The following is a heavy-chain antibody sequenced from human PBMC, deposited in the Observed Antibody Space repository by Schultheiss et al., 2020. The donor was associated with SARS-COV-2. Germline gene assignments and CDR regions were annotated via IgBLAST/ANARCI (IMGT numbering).Heavy chain of an antibody. CDR3: APRPSSSSSTTLDY. D-gene: IGHD6-6*01. CDR2: ISGSGGST. CDR1: GFTFSDYA. Sequence: GGSLRLSCSASGFTFSDYAIHWVRQAPGKGLEWVSAISGSGGSTYYADSVKGRFTISRDNSKNTLYLQMNSLRAEDTAVYYCAPRPSSSSSTTLDYWGQGTLVTVSS. J-gene: IGHJ4*02. V-gene: IGHV3-23*01.